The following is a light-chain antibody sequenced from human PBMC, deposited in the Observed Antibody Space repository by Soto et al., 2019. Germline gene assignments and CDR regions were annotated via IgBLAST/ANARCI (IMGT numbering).Light chain of an antibody. Sequence: LVLTQSPATLSLSPGESATLSCRASQSVSSSLAWYHQKPCQAPRLLIYDASLRATGIPAMFSGSGSGTDCTLTSSILEPEDFAVYYCQQRSHWMFTCGQGTKLEIK. CDR2: DAS. J-gene: IGKJ2*01. V-gene: IGKV3-11*01. CDR3: QQRSHWMFT. CDR1: QSVSSS.